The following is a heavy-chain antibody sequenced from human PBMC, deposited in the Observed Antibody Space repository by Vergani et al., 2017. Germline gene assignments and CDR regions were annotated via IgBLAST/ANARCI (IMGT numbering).Heavy chain of an antibody. V-gene: IGHV1-46*03. CDR2: ISPDGFGT. CDR1: GYPFTAYY. D-gene: IGHD3-9*01. Sequence: VPLVLSGAEVGKPGASVKLSCKASGYPFTAYYIHWVRQAPEQGLEWVGVISPDGFGTFYAQKFQGRVTITMDTSTSTGYVEVTSLRSDDTSVYYCAREPPLTGFFDYWGQGTLVTVSS. CDR3: AREPPLTGFFDY. J-gene: IGHJ4*02.